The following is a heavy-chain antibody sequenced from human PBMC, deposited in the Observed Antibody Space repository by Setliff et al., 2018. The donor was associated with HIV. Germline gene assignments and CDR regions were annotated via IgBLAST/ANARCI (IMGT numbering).Heavy chain of an antibody. CDR3: ARARGLLPYYYLDV. Sequence: SETLSLTCTVSGGSISSYYWSWIRQPPGKGLEWIGYIYYSGSTNYNPSLKSRVSISVDTSKNQFSLKVRSVTAADTAVYYCARARGLLPYYYLDVWGKGTTVTVSS. D-gene: IGHD3-10*01. CDR1: GGSISSYY. J-gene: IGHJ6*03. CDR2: IYYSGST. V-gene: IGHV4-59*08.